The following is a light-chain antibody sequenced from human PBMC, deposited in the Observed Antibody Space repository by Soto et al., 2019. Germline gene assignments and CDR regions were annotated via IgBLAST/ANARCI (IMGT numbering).Light chain of an antibody. V-gene: IGLV1-40*01. J-gene: IGLJ1*01. CDR3: QSYDTSLSAV. Sequence: QSVLTQPPSVSGASGQRVTISCTGSGSNIGAGYDVHWYQQLPGAAPKLLIYGNSNRPSGVPDRFSGSKSGTSASLAITGLQAEDEADYYCQSYDTSLSAVFGTGTKLTVL. CDR1: GSNIGAGYD. CDR2: GNS.